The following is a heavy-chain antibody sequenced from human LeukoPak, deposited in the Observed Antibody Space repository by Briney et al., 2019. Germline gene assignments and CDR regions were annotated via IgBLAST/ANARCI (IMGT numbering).Heavy chain of an antibody. V-gene: IGHV3-7*01. D-gene: IGHD6-6*01. J-gene: IGHJ4*02. CDR1: GFTFSDYG. Sequence: GGSLRLSCTASGFTFSDYGMTWVRQAPGKGPGWVANIKQDGSERYYVDSVRGRFTISRDNAKNSLFVQMNGLRAEDTAVYYCARRGGSSSRRSPIDYWGQGTLVTVSS. CDR2: IKQDGSER. CDR3: ARRGGSSSRRSPIDY.